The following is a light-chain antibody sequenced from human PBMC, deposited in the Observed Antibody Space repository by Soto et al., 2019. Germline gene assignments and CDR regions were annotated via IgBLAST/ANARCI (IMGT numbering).Light chain of an antibody. CDR3: QQYDSLPRT. CDR1: QDTSNY. CDR2: DAS. J-gene: IGKJ1*01. V-gene: IGKV1-33*01. Sequence: DIQMSQSPSSLSAAVGERVTITCQASQDTSNYLNWYQQKPGKAPKLLIYDASNLQTGVPSRFSGSGSGTDFNLTISSLQPEDIATYYCQQYDSLPRTFGQGTKVDIK.